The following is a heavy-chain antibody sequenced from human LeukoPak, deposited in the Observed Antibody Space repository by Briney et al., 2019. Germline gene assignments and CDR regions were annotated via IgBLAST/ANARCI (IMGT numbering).Heavy chain of an antibody. CDR3: ARGTRDRLLWFGSPYYFDY. D-gene: IGHD3-10*01. CDR2: MNPNSGNT. Sequence: GASVKVSCKASGYTFTSYDINWVRQATGQGLGWMGWMNPNSGNTGYAQKFQGRVTMTRNTSISTAYMELSSLRSEDTAVYYCARGTRDRLLWFGSPYYFDYWGQGTLVTVSS. V-gene: IGHV1-8*01. J-gene: IGHJ4*02. CDR1: GYTFTSYD.